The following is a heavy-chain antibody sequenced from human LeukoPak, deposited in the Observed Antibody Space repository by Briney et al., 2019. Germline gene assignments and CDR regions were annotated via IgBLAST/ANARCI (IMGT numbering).Heavy chain of an antibody. CDR2: IYYSGST. CDR3: ARYSYGFSLDY. Sequence: SETLSLTCTVSGGSISSSSYYWGWIRQPPGKGLEWIGSIYYSGSTYYNPSLKSRVTISVDTSKNQFSLKLSSVTAADTAFYYCARYSYGFSLDYWGQGTLVTVSS. J-gene: IGHJ4*02. D-gene: IGHD5-18*01. CDR1: GGSISSSSYY. V-gene: IGHV4-39*07.